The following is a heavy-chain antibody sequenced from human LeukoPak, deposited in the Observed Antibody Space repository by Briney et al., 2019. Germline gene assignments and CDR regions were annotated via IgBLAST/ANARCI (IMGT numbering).Heavy chain of an antibody. Sequence: GGSLRLSCAASGYTFSRYAMSWVRQAPGKGLEWVSGINSGGSTYYADSVKGRFTISRDSSKNSLFLQTNSLRAEDTALYYCAKHDYESSGYYLNPAFDFWGQGTMVAVSS. D-gene: IGHD3-22*01. CDR1: GYTFSRYA. CDR2: INSGGST. J-gene: IGHJ3*01. V-gene: IGHV3-23*01. CDR3: AKHDYESSGYYLNPAFDF.